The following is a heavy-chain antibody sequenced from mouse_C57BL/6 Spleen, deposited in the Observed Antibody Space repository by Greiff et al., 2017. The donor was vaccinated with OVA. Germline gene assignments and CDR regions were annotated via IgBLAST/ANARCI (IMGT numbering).Heavy chain of an antibody. D-gene: IGHD2-5*01. Sequence: VQLQQPGAELVRPGSSVKLSCKASGYTFTSYWMHWVKQRPIQGLEWIGNIDPSDSETYYNQKFKDKATLTVDKSSSTAYMQLSSLTSEDSAVYYCARGDSNYGDYWGQGTTLTVSS. V-gene: IGHV1-52*01. CDR1: GYTFTSYW. J-gene: IGHJ2*01. CDR3: ARGDSNYGDY. CDR2: IDPSDSET.